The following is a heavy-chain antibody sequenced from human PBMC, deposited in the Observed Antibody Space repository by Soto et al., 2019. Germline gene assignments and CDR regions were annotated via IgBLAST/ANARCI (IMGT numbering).Heavy chain of an antibody. CDR1: GFTFSSYG. CDR3: AKSPTPENYCSGGSCFRLNWFDP. V-gene: IGHV3-30*18. J-gene: IGHJ5*02. D-gene: IGHD2-15*01. CDR2: ISYDGSNK. Sequence: GGSLRLSCAASGFTFSSYGMHWVRQAPGKGLEWVAVISYDGSNKYYADSVKGRFTISRDNSKNTLYLQMNSLRAEDTAVYYCAKSPTPENYCSGGSCFRLNWFDPWGQGTLVTVSS.